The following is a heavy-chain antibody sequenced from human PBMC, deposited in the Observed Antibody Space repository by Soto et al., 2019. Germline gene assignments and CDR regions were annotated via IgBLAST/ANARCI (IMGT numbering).Heavy chain of an antibody. Sequence: ASVQVSCKASGYTFTSYGISWVRQAPGQGLEWMGWISGYNGDTNYAQKYQGRVTMTTDTSTSTAYMELRSLRSDDTAVYYCARAPQTVAGAGIRYWGQGTLVTVSS. V-gene: IGHV1-18*01. CDR1: GYTFTSYG. D-gene: IGHD6-13*01. CDR3: ARAPQTVAGAGIRY. CDR2: ISGYNGDT. J-gene: IGHJ4*02.